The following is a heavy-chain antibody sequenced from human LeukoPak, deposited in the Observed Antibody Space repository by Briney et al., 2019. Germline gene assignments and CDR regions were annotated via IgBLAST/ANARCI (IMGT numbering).Heavy chain of an antibody. Sequence: GGSLRLSCAASGFTFSSYSMNWVRQAPGKGLEWVSSISSSSSYIYYADSVKGRFTISRDNAKNSLYLQMNSQRAEDTAVYYCARSGDDDAFDIWGQGTMVTVSS. CDR2: ISSSSSYI. V-gene: IGHV3-21*01. CDR3: ARSGDDDAFDI. J-gene: IGHJ3*02. CDR1: GFTFSSYS.